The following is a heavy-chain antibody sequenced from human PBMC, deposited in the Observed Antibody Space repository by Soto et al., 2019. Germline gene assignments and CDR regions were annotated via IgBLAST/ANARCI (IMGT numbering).Heavy chain of an antibody. CDR3: ARSIGSGGVIGGFDY. D-gene: IGHD3-16*02. J-gene: IGHJ4*02. Sequence: QVQLVQSGAEVRKPGSAVRVSCKASGGTFNMYAMNWVRQAPGQGLEWMAGIIPIFDTPRYSQQFQGRVTITVDESTSTAYMELSSLRSEDTAIHYCARSIGSGGVIGGFDYWGQGTLVTVAS. V-gene: IGHV1-69*01. CDR1: GGTFNMYA. CDR2: IIPIFDTP.